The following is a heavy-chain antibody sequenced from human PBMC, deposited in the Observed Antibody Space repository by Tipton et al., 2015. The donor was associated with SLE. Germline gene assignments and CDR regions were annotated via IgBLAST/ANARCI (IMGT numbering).Heavy chain of an antibody. Sequence: GSLRLSCAASGFTFSSYAMSWVRQAPGKGLEWVSAISGSGGSTYYADSVKGRFTISRDNSKNTLHLQMNSLRAEDTAVYYCAKDLLLWFGETVDYWGQGTLVTVSS. CDR2: ISGSGGST. D-gene: IGHD3-10*01. CDR3: AKDLLLWFGETVDY. CDR1: GFTFSSYA. J-gene: IGHJ4*02. V-gene: IGHV3-23*01.